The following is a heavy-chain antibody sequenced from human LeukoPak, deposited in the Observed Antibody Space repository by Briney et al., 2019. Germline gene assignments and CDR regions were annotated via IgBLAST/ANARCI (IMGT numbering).Heavy chain of an antibody. Sequence: ASVKVSCKASGHTFTGYYMHWVRQAPGQGLEWMGWINPNSGGTNYAQKFQGRVTMTRDTSISTAYMELSRLRSDDTAVYYCARCDIVVVPARYYYGMDVWGQGTTVTVSS. CDR3: ARCDIVVVPARYYYGMDV. CDR1: GHTFTGYY. V-gene: IGHV1-2*02. J-gene: IGHJ6*02. D-gene: IGHD2-2*01. CDR2: INPNSGGT.